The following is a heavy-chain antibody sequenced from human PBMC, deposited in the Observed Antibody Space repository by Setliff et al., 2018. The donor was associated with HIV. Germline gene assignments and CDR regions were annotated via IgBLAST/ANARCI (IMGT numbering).Heavy chain of an antibody. D-gene: IGHD3-9*01. J-gene: IGHJ5*02. CDR3: ARDNGRYFDRGWFDP. V-gene: IGHV3-7*01. CDR1: GLTFSSYW. Sequence: GGSLRLSCAASGLTFSSYWMSWVRQAPGKGLEWMANIKEDGSEKYYVDSVKGRFTISRDNTKNSLYLQMNSLRAEDTAVYYCARDNGRYFDRGWFDPWGQGALVTVSS. CDR2: IKEDGSEK.